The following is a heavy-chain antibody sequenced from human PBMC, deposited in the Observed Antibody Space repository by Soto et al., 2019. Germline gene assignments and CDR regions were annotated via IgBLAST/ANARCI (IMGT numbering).Heavy chain of an antibody. CDR2: ISSYNCNT. V-gene: IGHV1-18*01. CDR1: GYTFTSYG. CDR3: AKLDGFDP. Sequence: ASVKVSCKASGYTFTSYGISWVRQAPGQGLEWLGWISSYNCNTNYAQKLQGRVTMTTAKSTSTAYMELRSLRSDDTAVYYWAKLDGFDPWGQGTLVTVS. J-gene: IGHJ5*02.